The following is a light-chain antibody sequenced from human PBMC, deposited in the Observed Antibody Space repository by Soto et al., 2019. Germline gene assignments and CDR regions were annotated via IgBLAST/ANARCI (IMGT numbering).Light chain of an antibody. CDR2: TAS. CDR3: QQLNSYPLT. J-gene: IGKJ4*01. CDR1: QGISSY. Sequence: IQLTQSPSSLSASVGDRVTITCRASQGISSYLAWYQQKPGKAPKLLIYTASTLQSGVPSRFSGSASGTDFTLTISSLQPEDFATYYCQQLNSYPLTFGGRTKVDIK. V-gene: IGKV1-9*01.